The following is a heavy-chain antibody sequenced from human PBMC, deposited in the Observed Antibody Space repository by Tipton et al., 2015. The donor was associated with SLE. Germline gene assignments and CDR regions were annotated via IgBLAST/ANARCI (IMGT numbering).Heavy chain of an antibody. CDR3: ARTRDYDFWGHRLPEAFDI. D-gene: IGHD3-3*01. Sequence: TLSLTCTVSGDSITSGGYDWSWIRQHPGKGLEWIGYVGYGGSTYYNPSLKSRVTISMDTSKNQFSLKLTSVTAADTAVYYCARTRDYDFWGHRLPEAFDIWGQGTKVTVSS. CDR1: GDSITSGGYD. CDR2: VGYGGST. J-gene: IGHJ3*02. V-gene: IGHV4-31*03.